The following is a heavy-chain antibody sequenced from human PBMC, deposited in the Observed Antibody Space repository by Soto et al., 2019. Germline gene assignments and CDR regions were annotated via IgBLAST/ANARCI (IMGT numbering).Heavy chain of an antibody. CDR2: INTSGGST. V-gene: IGHV1-46*03. CDR1: GYTLSSYY. J-gene: IGHJ4*02. CDR3: ARASVSGRRFDY. Sequence: QVQLVQSGAEVKKPGALVKASCKASGYTLSSYYMHWVRQAPGQGLEWMGIINTSGGSTTYAQKFQGRVTMTRDTSTSTVYMELSSLTSEDTAVYYCARASVSGRRFDYWGEGTLVTVS. D-gene: IGHD6-19*01.